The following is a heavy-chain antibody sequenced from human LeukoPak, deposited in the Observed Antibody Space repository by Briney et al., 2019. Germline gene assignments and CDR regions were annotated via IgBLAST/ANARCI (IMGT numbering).Heavy chain of an antibody. Sequence: PGESLRLSCAASGFTFSSYAMSWVRQAPGKGLEWVSVISGSGDNTYYADSVKGRFTISRDISKNTLYLQMNSLRAEDTALYYCAKVAAGGLYFFDYWGQGTLVTVSS. CDR1: GFTFSSYA. CDR2: ISGSGDNT. J-gene: IGHJ4*02. CDR3: AKVAAGGLYFFDY. D-gene: IGHD2-15*01. V-gene: IGHV3-23*01.